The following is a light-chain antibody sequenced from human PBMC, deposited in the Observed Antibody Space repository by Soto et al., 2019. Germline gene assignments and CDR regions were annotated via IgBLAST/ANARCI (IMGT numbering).Light chain of an antibody. CDR1: TSDIGAYNY. CDR2: EVT. CDR3: SSFAGTNSFV. Sequence: QSALTQPPSASGSPGQSVTISCTGTTSDIGAYNYGSWYQQRPGTAPKFIIYEVTRRPSGVPDRIFGSKSYTTASLTVSGLQAEDEADYYCSSFAGTNSFVFGTGTKLTVL. V-gene: IGLV2-8*01. J-gene: IGLJ1*01.